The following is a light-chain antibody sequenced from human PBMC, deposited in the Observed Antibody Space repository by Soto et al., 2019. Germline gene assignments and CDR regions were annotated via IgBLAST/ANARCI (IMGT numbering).Light chain of an antibody. J-gene: IGKJ2*01. V-gene: IGKV3-15*01. Sequence: EIVMTQSPATLSVSPGERATLSCRASQSISSDLAWYQQKPGQAPRLLIYGASTRATDIPARISGSGYGTDFTLTISSLQSEDFAVYYCQQYNKWPPQYTFGQGTKLELK. CDR2: GAS. CDR1: QSISSD. CDR3: QQYNKWPPQYT.